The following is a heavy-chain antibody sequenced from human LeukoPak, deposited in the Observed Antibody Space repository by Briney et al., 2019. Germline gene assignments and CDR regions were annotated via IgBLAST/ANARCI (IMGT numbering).Heavy chain of an antibody. CDR2: TYYKSAWYN. CDR1: GDSVSRDSIA. D-gene: IGHD6-13*01. J-gene: IGHJ4*02. V-gene: IGHV6-1*01. CDR3: ARGTRWPQFDY. Sequence: SQTLSLTCAISGDSVSRDSIAWNWIRQSPSRGLEWLGRTYYKSAWYNDYAVSVKGRIIINPDTSKNQFSLQLNSVTPEDTAVYYCARGTRWPQFDYWGQGTLVTVSS.